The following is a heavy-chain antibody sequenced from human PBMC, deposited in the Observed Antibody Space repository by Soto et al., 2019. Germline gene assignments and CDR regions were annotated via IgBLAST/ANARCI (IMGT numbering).Heavy chain of an antibody. CDR3: ARGPTSSSWSYYFDY. Sequence: QVQLVESGGGVVQPGRSLRLSCAASGFTFSSYAMHWVRQAPGKGLEWVAVISYDGSNKYYADSVKGRFTISRDNSKNTLYLQTNSLRAEDTAVYYCARGPTSSSWSYYFDYWGQGTLVTVSS. CDR2: ISYDGSNK. CDR1: GFTFSSYA. D-gene: IGHD6-13*01. V-gene: IGHV3-30-3*01. J-gene: IGHJ4*02.